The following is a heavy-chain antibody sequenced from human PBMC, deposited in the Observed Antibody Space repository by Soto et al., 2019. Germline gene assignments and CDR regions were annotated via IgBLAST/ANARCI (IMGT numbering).Heavy chain of an antibody. CDR1: GYSFTSYW. Sequence: GESLKISFKGSGYSFTSYWIGWVRQMPGKGLEWMGIIYPGDSDTRYSPSFQGQVTISADKSISTAYLQWSSLKASDTAMYYCASLHSSSSGGSAFDIWGQGTMVTVSS. CDR3: ASLHSSSSGGSAFDI. J-gene: IGHJ3*02. D-gene: IGHD6-6*01. CDR2: IYPGDSDT. V-gene: IGHV5-51*01.